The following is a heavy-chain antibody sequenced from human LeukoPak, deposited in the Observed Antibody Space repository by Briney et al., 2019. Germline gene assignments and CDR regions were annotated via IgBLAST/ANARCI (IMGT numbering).Heavy chain of an antibody. V-gene: IGHV1-69*04. Sequence: SSVKVSCKASGGTFSSYAISGLRQAPGQGLEWMGRIIPFLGIANYAQKFQGRVTITADKSTRTDYMELSSMRPEDTAVYYCARDASGGLVVVPAAMNWFDPWGQGTLVTVSS. CDR1: GGTFSSYA. D-gene: IGHD2-2*01. J-gene: IGHJ5*02. CDR3: ARDASGGLVVVPAAMNWFDP. CDR2: IIPFLGIA.